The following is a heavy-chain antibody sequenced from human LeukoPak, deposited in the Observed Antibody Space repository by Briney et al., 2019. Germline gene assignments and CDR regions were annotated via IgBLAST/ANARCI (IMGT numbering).Heavy chain of an antibody. V-gene: IGHV1-18*01. Sequence: ASVKVSCKASGYTFSNYGISWVRQAPGQGLEWMGWISAYNGNTNYAQKVQGRVTMTTDTSTNTAYMELRSLRSDDTAVYYCARDRRYFDWLLSIRDAFDIWGQGTMVTVSS. J-gene: IGHJ3*02. CDR1: GYTFSNYG. CDR3: ARDRRYFDWLLSIRDAFDI. CDR2: ISAYNGNT. D-gene: IGHD3-9*01.